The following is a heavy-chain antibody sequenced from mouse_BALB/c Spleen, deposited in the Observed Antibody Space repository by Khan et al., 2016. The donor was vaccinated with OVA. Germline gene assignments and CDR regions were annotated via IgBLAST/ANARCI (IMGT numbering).Heavy chain of an antibody. CDR3: ARQPYYDYNIMDY. CDR2: IWSDGST. D-gene: IGHD2-10*01. V-gene: IGHV2-6-1*01. Sequence: VQLVESGPGLVAPSQSLSITCTISAFSLTNYGVHWVRQPPGKGLEWLVVIWSDGSTTYNSALKSRLTISKDNSESQVFLKMNSLQTDDTAMYFCARQPYYDYNIMDYWGQGTSVTVSS. CDR1: AFSLTNYG. J-gene: IGHJ4*01.